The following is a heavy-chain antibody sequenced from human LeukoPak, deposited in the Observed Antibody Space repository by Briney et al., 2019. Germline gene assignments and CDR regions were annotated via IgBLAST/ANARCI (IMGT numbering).Heavy chain of an antibody. D-gene: IGHD1-26*01. V-gene: IGHV3-48*01. Sequence: PGGSLRLSCAASGFTFSSYSMNWVRQAPGKGVEGVSYISSSSSTIYYADSVKGRFTISRDNAKNSLYLQKKSLRAEDTAVYYCARDERGGGATDFDYWGQGTLVTVSS. CDR1: GFTFSSYS. CDR3: ARDERGGGATDFDY. J-gene: IGHJ4*02. CDR2: ISSSSSTI.